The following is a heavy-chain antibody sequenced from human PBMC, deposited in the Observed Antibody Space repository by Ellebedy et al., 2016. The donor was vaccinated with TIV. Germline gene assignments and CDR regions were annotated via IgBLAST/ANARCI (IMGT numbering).Heavy chain of an antibody. D-gene: IGHD3-10*01. Sequence: MPSETLSLTCSVSGDSMNNDYWTWIRQPPGRGLEWIGYIFYDGSTAFTPSLNSRLTMSMDTSRKQFSLRLTSVTAADTAVYYCARWGRQGNQRYFGMNVWGQGTTVIVSS. J-gene: IGHJ6*02. CDR2: IFYDGST. CDR3: ARWGRQGNQRYFGMNV. V-gene: IGHV4-59*01. CDR1: GDSMNNDY.